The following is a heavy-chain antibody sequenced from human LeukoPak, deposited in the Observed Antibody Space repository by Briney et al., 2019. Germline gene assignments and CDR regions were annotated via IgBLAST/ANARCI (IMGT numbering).Heavy chain of an antibody. D-gene: IGHD2-8*02. V-gene: IGHV3-30*03. Sequence: PGGSLRLSCVASGFTFSSYGMHWVRQAPGKGLEWVALISYDGSNKYSADSVRGRFTISRDNSKSTLSLQMNSLRAEDTAIYYCATYRQVLLPFESWGQGTLVTVSS. CDR3: ATYRQVLLPFES. CDR2: ISYDGSNK. CDR1: GFTFSSYG. J-gene: IGHJ4*02.